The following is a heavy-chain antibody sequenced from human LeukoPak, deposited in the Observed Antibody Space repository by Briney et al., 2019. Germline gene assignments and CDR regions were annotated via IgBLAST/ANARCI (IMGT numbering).Heavy chain of an antibody. CDR1: GGSISSHY. CDR3: ARDRGVAARTGWFDP. Sequence: SETLSLTCTVSGGSISSHYWSWIRQPPGKGLEWIGYIYYSGSTNYNPSLKSRVTISVDTSKNQFSLRLSSVTAADTAVYYCARDRGVAARTGWFDPWGQGTLVTVSS. D-gene: IGHD6-6*01. J-gene: IGHJ5*02. CDR2: IYYSGST. V-gene: IGHV4-59*11.